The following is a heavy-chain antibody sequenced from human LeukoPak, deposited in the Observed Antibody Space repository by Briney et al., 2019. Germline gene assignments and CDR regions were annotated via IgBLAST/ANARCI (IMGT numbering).Heavy chain of an antibody. CDR1: GFTFSSYS. J-gene: IGHJ3*02. CDR3: ARDQDGAPRQAFDI. CDR2: ISSSSSYI. V-gene: IGHV3-21*01. D-gene: IGHD4-17*01. Sequence: GGSLRLSCAASGFTFSSYSMNWVRQAPGKGLEWVSSISSSSSYIYYADSVKGRFTISRDNAKNSLYLQMNSLRAEDTAVYYCARDQDGAPRQAFDIWGQGTMVTVSS.